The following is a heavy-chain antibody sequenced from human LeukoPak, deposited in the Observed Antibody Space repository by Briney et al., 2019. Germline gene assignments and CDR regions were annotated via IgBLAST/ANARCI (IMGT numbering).Heavy chain of an antibody. CDR2: ISYDGSNK. Sequence: GGSLRLSCAASGFTFSSYAMHWVRQAPGKGLEWVAVISYDGSNKYYADSVKGRFTISRDNSKNTLYLQMNSLRAEDTAVYYCARDPYRVLRFLEWSNGWFDPWGQGTLVTVSS. J-gene: IGHJ5*02. V-gene: IGHV3-30-3*01. D-gene: IGHD3-3*01. CDR1: GFTFSSYA. CDR3: ARDPYRVLRFLEWSNGWFDP.